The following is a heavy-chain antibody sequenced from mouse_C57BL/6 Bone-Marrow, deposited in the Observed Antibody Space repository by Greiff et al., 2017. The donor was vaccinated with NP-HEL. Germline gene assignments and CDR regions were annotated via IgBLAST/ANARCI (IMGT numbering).Heavy chain of an antibody. CDR3: ASPNYSNYAMDY. CDR1: GYTFTDYY. Sequence: EVKLQESGPVLVKPGASVKMSCKASGYTFTDYYMNWVKQSHGKSLEWIGVINPYNGGTSYNQKFKGKATLTVDKSSSTAYMELNSLTSEDSAVYYCASPNYSNYAMDYWGQGTSVTVSS. CDR2: INPYNGGT. D-gene: IGHD2-5*01. V-gene: IGHV1-19*01. J-gene: IGHJ4*01.